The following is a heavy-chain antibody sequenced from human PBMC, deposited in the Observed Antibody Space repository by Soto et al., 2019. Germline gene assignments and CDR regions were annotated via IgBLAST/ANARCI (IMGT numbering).Heavy chain of an antibody. Sequence: PGGSLRLSCAAPGFSFGSYALSWVRQAPGKGLEWVSTISGSDGKTFYADSVKGRFSISRDTSQNTLYLQMNSLRADDTAIYYCARWSYLDYWGQGTRVTASS. V-gene: IGHV3-23*01. CDR3: ARWSYLDY. CDR2: ISGSDGKT. J-gene: IGHJ4*02. D-gene: IGHD3-3*01. CDR1: GFSFGSYA.